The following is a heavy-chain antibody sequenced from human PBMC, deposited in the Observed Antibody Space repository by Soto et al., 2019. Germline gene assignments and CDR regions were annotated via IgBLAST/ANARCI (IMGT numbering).Heavy chain of an antibody. J-gene: IGHJ6*03. CDR1: GFTFSSYA. V-gene: IGHV3-23*01. CDR2: ISGSGGST. CDR3: AKEESGYCYPPAHYYSYMDV. D-gene: IGHD5-18*01. Sequence: EVQLLESGGGLVQPGGSLRLSCAASGFTFSSYAMSWVRQAPGKGLEWVSAISGSGGSTYYADSVKGRFTISRDNPKNTLYLQINSLRAEDTAVYYCAKEESGYCYPPAHYYSYMDVWGKGTTVTVSS.